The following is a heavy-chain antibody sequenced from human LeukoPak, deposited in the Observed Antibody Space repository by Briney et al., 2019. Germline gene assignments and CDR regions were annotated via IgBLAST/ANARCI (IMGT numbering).Heavy chain of an antibody. CDR1: GDSISSYY. D-gene: IGHD6-13*01. Sequence: SETLSLTCTVSGDSISSYYWSWIRQPPGKGLEWVGYIYHSGSTNYNPSLKSRVTISADTSKDQFSLKLASVPAAATAVYYCATGYSSTWYYFDYWGQGTLVTVSS. CDR3: ATGYSSTWYYFDY. V-gene: IGHV4-59*01. J-gene: IGHJ4*02. CDR2: IYHSGST.